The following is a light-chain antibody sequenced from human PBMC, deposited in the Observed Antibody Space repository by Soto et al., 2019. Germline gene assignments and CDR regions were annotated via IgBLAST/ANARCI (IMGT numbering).Light chain of an antibody. CDR2: AAS. V-gene: IGKV1-17*01. Sequence: IHMTQSPSSLSASVGYRVTITCRASQGIRNDLGWYQQKPGKAHKRLIYAASSLQSGVPSRFSGSGSGTEFTLTISSLKPEDFATYYCQQYNAYYSFGQGTKVDIK. J-gene: IGKJ2*03. CDR3: QQYNAYYS. CDR1: QGIRND.